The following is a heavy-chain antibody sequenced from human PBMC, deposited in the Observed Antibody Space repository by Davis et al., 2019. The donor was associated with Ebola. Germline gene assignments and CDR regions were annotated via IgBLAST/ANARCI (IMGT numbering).Heavy chain of an antibody. V-gene: IGHV3-23*01. CDR1: GFTFSSYA. J-gene: IGHJ4*02. D-gene: IGHD2-2*01. CDR3: ARGYTAENYFDY. CDR2: ISGSGGST. Sequence: GESLKISCAASGFTFSSYAMSWVRQAPGKGLEWVSAISGSGGSTYYADSVKGRFTISRDNSKNTLYLQMNSLRAEDTAVYYCARGYTAENYFDYWGQGTLVTVSS.